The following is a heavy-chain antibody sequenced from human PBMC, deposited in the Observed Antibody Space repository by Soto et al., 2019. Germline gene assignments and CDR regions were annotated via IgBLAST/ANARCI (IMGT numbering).Heavy chain of an antibody. V-gene: IGHV2-5*02. CDR1: GFSLSTHGVG. D-gene: IGHD2-15*01. CDR2: IYWDDDK. Sequence: GSGPTLVNPTQTLTLTCTFSGFSLSTHGVGVGWIRQPPGKALEWLALIYWDDDKRYSPSLKNRVSITKDTSKNQVVLTMTNMDPVDTATYYCAHPEYLCSAASCNPPLHFWGQGTLVTVSS. CDR3: AHPEYLCSAASCNPPLHF. J-gene: IGHJ4*02.